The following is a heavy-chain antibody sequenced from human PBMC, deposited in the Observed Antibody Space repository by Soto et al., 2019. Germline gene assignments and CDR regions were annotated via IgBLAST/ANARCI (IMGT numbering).Heavy chain of an antibody. V-gene: IGHV3-33*01. D-gene: IGHD6-19*01. CDR3: AREHSSTWYNGMDV. CDR1: GFTFSDYG. J-gene: IGHJ6*02. CDR2: IWFDGDNK. Sequence: QVQLVESGGGVVQPGRALRLSCVASGFTFSDYGMHWVRQAPGKGLEWVAAIWFDGDNKFYADSVKGRVTISRDNSKNTLYLQMNSLSGDDTAVYYCAREHSSTWYNGMDVWGRGTTVTVSS.